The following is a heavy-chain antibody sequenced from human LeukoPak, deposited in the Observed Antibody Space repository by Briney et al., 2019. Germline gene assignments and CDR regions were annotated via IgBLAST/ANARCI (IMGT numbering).Heavy chain of an antibody. Sequence: SETLSLTCSVSGGSINNYYWNWIRQPPVKGLEWIGYIYYSGSTNYNPSLKSRVTISVDTSKNQFSLKLNSVTAADTAVYYCARAGYHGDYGHFDYWGQGTLVTVSS. D-gene: IGHD4-17*01. CDR1: GGSINNYY. V-gene: IGHV4-59*01. CDR2: IYYSGST. CDR3: ARAGYHGDYGHFDY. J-gene: IGHJ4*02.